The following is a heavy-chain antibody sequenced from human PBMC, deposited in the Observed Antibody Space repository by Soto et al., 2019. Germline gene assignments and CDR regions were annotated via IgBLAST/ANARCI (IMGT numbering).Heavy chain of an antibody. CDR3: ARAPYCTGGSCSSRVPDY. V-gene: IGHV3-7*03. D-gene: IGHD2-15*01. CDR2: IKRDGSEI. J-gene: IGHJ4*02. Sequence: VQLVESGGGLVQPGGSLRLSCAASGFTFSGYWMSWVRQAPGKGLEWVANIKRDGSEIYYADSVKGRFTISRDNAKDSLYLQMNSLRAEDTAVYYCARAPYCTGGSCSSRVPDYWGQGTLVTVSS. CDR1: GFTFSGYW.